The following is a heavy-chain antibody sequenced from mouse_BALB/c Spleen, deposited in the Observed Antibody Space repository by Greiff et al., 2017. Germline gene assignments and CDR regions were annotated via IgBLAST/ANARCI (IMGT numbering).Heavy chain of an antibody. CDR1: GFNIKDTY. CDR2: IDPANGNT. Sequence: VQLQQSGAELVKPGASVKLSCTASGFNIKDTYMHWVKQRPEQGLEWIGRIDPANGNTKYDPKFQGKATITADTSSNTAYLQLSSLTSEDTAVYYCARSRLGKRICMDDWGQGTSVTVSS. D-gene: IGHD4-1*01. J-gene: IGHJ4*01. V-gene: IGHV14-3*02. CDR3: ARSRLGKRICMDD.